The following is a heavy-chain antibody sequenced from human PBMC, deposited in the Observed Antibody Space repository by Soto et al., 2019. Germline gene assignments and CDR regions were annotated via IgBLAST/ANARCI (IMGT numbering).Heavy chain of an antibody. V-gene: IGHV3-11*01. CDR3: ASSYSSSWYGWLDY. D-gene: IGHD6-13*01. CDR1: GFTFSDYY. J-gene: IGHJ4*02. CDR2: ISSSGSTI. Sequence: GGSLRLSCAASGFTFSDYYMSWIRQAPGKGLEWVSYISSSGSTIYYADSVKGRFTISRDNAKNSLYLQMNSLRAEDTAVYYCASSYSSSWYGWLDYWGQGTLVTVSS.